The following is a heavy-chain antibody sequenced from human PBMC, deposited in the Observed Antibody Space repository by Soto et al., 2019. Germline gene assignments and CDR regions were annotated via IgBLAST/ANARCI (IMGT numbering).Heavy chain of an antibody. CDR1: GGSISNDF. J-gene: IGHJ5*02. CDR3: AKWSRQLGGWGLDP. D-gene: IGHD1-1*01. V-gene: IGHV4-4*07. Sequence: QVQLQESGPGLVKPSETLSLTCTISGGSISNDFWNWIRQPSGMGLEWIGRIHISGSTNYNPSLQSRVTMSVDTSKNQFYVRLSSVTAADTAVYYCAKWSRQLGGWGLDPWGQGTLVTVSS. CDR2: IHISGST.